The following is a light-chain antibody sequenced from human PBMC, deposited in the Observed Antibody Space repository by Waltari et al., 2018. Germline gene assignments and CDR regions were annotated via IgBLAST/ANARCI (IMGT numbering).Light chain of an antibody. CDR2: EVN. J-gene: IGLJ1*01. CDR3: CSYAGSSAPLYV. Sequence: QSALTQPASVSGSPGQSITISCTGTSSDFGRYNLVSWYQQHPGKAPKFMIYEVNKRPSGVSNRFSGSKSGNTASLTISGLQAEDEADYYCCSYAGSSAPLYVFGTGTKVTVL. V-gene: IGLV2-23*02. CDR1: SSDFGRYNL.